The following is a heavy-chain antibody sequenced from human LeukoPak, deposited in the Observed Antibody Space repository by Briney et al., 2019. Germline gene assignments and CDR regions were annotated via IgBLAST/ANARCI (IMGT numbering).Heavy chain of an antibody. CDR1: GFTSDDYG. CDR2: INWNGDST. CDR3: AREAGYSYNFYFVY. Sequence: GGSLRLACAASGFTSDDYGMSWVRQAPGKGLEWVSGINWNGDSTGYADSVKGRFTISRDNARNSLYLQMNSLRAEDTALYYCAREAGYSYNFYFVYWGQGTLVTVSS. V-gene: IGHV3-20*04. D-gene: IGHD5-18*01. J-gene: IGHJ4*02.